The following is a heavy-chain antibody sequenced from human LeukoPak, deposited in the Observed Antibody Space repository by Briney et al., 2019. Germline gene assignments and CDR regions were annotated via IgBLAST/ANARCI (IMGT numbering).Heavy chain of an antibody. J-gene: IGHJ4*02. Sequence: GGSLRLSCAASEFSFSSFWMSWVRQAPGKGLEWVANIKQDGSERNYVGSVRGRFTISRDNAKNSLYLQMNSLRAEDTAVYYCAKDSYSKGDYWGQGTLVTVSS. CDR2: IKQDGSER. CDR3: AKDSYSKGDY. D-gene: IGHD4-11*01. CDR1: EFSFSSFW. V-gene: IGHV3-7*05.